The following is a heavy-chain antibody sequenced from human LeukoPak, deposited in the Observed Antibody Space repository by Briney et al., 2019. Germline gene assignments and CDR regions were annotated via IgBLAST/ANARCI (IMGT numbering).Heavy chain of an antibody. CDR1: GFTFTSYA. CDR2: ISSSGGST. V-gene: IGHV3-23*01. D-gene: IGHD2-2*02. J-gene: IGHJ4*02. CDR3: AGYNCSSTRCYTGGFDY. Sequence: GGSLRLSCAASGFTFTSYAMSWVRQAPGKGLEWVSAISSSGGSTYYADSVKGRFTISRDNSKNTLYLQMNSLRAEDTAVYYCAGYNCSSTRCYTGGFDYWGQGTLVTVSS.